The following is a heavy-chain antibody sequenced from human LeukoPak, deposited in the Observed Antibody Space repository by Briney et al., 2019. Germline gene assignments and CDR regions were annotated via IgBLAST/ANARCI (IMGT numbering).Heavy chain of an antibody. J-gene: IGHJ4*02. CDR3: AKLARGGYSDFDY. CDR1: GFTFSSYG. V-gene: IGHV3-30*18. CDR2: ISYDGSNK. D-gene: IGHD2-15*01. Sequence: GGSLRLSCAASGFTFSSYGMHWVRQAPGKGLEWVAVISYDGSNKYYADSVKGRFTISRDNSKNTLYLQMNSLRAEDTAVYYCAKLARGGYSDFDYWGQGTLVTVSS.